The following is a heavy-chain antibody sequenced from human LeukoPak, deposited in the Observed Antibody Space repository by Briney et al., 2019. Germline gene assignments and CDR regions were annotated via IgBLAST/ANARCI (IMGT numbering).Heavy chain of an antibody. CDR2: ILYDGSTQ. CDR1: GFTSSSFS. V-gene: IGHV3-30*04. D-gene: IGHD2-2*01. CDR3: ARVDCRSTSCSPFDY. Sequence: GRSLRLSCAASGFTSSSFSMHWVRQAPGKGLEWLAVILYDGSTQYYADSVRGRFTASRDNSKDTLYLQMTSLRVEDTAVYYCARVDCRSTSCSPFDYWGQGTLVTVSS. J-gene: IGHJ4*02.